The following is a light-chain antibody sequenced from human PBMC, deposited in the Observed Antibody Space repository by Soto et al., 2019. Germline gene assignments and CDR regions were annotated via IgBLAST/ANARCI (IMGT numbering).Light chain of an antibody. Sequence: IVMTQSQATLSVSPGERATLSCRASQSVSSNLAWYQQKPGQAPRLLIYGASNRAAGIPDRFSGSGSGTDFTLTISRLEPEDFAVYYCHQYSSSRRTFGQGTKVDI. CDR2: GAS. V-gene: IGKV3-20*01. J-gene: IGKJ1*01. CDR3: HQYSSSRRT. CDR1: QSVSSN.